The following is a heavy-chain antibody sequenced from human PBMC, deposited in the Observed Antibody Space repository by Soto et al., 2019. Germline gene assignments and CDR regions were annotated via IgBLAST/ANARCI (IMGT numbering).Heavy chain of an antibody. CDR2: IYHSGST. J-gene: IGHJ6*02. V-gene: IGHV4-30-2*01. D-gene: IGHD6-19*01. CDR1: GGSISSGGYS. Sequence: SETLSLTCAVSGGSISSGGYSWSWIRQPPGKGLEWIGYIYHSGSTYYNPSLKSRVTISVDRSKDQFSLKLSSVTAADTAVYYCARGLSGWSQEQYFYGVDIWGQGTTVTVSS. CDR3: ARGLSGWSQEQYFYGVDI.